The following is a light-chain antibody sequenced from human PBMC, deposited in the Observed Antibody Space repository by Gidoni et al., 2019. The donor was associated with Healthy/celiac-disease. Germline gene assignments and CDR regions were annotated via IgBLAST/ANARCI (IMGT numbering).Light chain of an antibody. CDR2: AAS. J-gene: IGKJ1*01. V-gene: IGKV1-27*01. Sequence: DIQMTHSPSSLSASVVDRVTITCRASHGNSNYLAWYQQKPGKVPKLLIYAASTLQSGVPSRFSGSGSETDFTLTISGLQPEDVATYYCQKYNSAPQAFGQGTKVEIK. CDR3: QKYNSAPQA. CDR1: HGNSNY.